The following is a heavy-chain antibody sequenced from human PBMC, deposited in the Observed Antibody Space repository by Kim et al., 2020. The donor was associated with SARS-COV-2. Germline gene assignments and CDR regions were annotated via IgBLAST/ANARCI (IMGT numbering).Heavy chain of an antibody. D-gene: IGHD7-27*01. CDR3: ARGWGNV. J-gene: IGHJ6*02. CDR2: IKQDGKEK. V-gene: IGHV3-7*01. CDR1: GFTFSTSS. Sequence: GGSLRLSCAASGFTFSTSSMTWVRQAPGKGLEWVANIKQDGKEKYYVDSVKGRFTISRDNAKNSLFLQMDSLRAEDTAVYYCARGWGNVWGQGTTVTVSS.